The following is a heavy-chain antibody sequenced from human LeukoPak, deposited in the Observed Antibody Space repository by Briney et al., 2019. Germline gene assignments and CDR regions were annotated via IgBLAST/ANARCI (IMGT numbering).Heavy chain of an antibody. D-gene: IGHD1-26*01. CDR2: MNPNSGNK. V-gene: IGHV1-8*01. CDR1: GYTFTNYD. CDR3: ARGPFVGGTMSVYYYDY. Sequence: ASVKVSCKASGYTFTNYDINWVRQATGQGLEWMGWMNPNSGNKWYAQKFQGRVTMTSDTSISTASMELSSLRSEDTAVYYCARGPFVGGTMSVYYYDYWGQGSLVTVSS. J-gene: IGHJ4*02.